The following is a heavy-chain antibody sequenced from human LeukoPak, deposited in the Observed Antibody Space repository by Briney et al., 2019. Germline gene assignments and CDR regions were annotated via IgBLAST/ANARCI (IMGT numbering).Heavy chain of an antibody. CDR3: ARHGGMATIGILY. CDR2: INHSGST. Sequence: SETLSLTCAVYGGSFSGYCWSWIRQPPGKGLEWIGEINHSGSTNYNPSLKSRVTISVDTSKNQFSLKLSSVTAADTAVYYCARHGGMATIGILYWGQGTLVTVSS. D-gene: IGHD5-24*01. CDR1: GGSFSGYC. J-gene: IGHJ4*02. V-gene: IGHV4-34*01.